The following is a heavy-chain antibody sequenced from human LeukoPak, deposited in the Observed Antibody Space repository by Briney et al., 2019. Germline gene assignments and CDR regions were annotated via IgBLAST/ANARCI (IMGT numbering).Heavy chain of an antibody. CDR2: INHSGST. CDR1: GGSFSGYC. Sequence: SETLSLTCAVYGGSFSGYCWSWIRQPPGKGLEWIGEINHSGSTNYNPSLKSRVTISVDTSKNQFSLKLSSVTAADTAVYYCARGHYYDSSGYRRKGVQDDYWGQGTLVTVSS. V-gene: IGHV4-34*01. CDR3: ARGHYYDSSGYRRKGVQDDY. J-gene: IGHJ4*02. D-gene: IGHD3-22*01.